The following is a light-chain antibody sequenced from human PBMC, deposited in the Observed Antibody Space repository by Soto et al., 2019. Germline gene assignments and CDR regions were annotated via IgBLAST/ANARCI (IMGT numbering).Light chain of an antibody. V-gene: IGKV1-5*01. CDR3: QQYKTYPLT. CDR1: QSISTW. J-gene: IGKJ4*01. CDR2: AAS. Sequence: DIQMTQSPSTLSASVGDRVTISCRASQSISTWLAWYQQKPGKAPKLLISAASTLQRGVPSRFSGSGSGTXXXXXXXXXXXXXLGTYYCQQYKTYPLTFGGGTKVDIK.